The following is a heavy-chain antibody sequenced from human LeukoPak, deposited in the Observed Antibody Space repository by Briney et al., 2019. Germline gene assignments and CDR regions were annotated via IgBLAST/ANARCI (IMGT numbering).Heavy chain of an antibody. CDR1: GYIFTSYG. CDR3: ARASCGGSCYFLRGGGGVFDY. CDR2: IIPIFGTA. J-gene: IGHJ4*02. D-gene: IGHD2-15*01. Sequence: SVKVSCKASGYIFTSYGISWVRQAPGQGLEWMGGIIPIFGTANYAQKFQGRVTITADKSTSTAYMELSSLRSEDTAVYYCARASCGGSCYFLRGGGGVFDYWGQGTLVTVSS. V-gene: IGHV1-69*06.